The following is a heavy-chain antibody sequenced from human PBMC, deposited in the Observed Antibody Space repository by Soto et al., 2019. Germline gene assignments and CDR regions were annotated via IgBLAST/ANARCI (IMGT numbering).Heavy chain of an antibody. J-gene: IGHJ4*02. Sequence: SETLSLTCTVSGGSISSGGYYWSWIRQHPGKGLEWIGYIYYSGSTYYNPSLKSRVTISVDTSKNQFSLKLSSVTAADTAVYYCARDLLQPGYSSSWYGGYWGQGTLVTVSS. V-gene: IGHV4-31*03. D-gene: IGHD6-13*01. CDR3: ARDLLQPGYSSSWYGGY. CDR1: GGSISSGGYY. CDR2: IYYSGST.